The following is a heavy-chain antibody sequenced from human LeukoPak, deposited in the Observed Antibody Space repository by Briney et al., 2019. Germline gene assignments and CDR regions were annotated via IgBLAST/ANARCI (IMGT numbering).Heavy chain of an antibody. J-gene: IGHJ6*02. CDR3: AREGLAKYCSSTSCYGMDV. CDR2: IIPILGIA. D-gene: IGHD2-2*01. Sequence: SVKVSCKASGGTFSSYAISWVRQAPGQGLEWMGRIIPILGIANYAQKFQGRVTITADKSTSTAYMELSSLRSEDTAVYYCAREGLAKYCSSTSCYGMDVWGQGTTVTVSS. CDR1: GGTFSSYA. V-gene: IGHV1-69*04.